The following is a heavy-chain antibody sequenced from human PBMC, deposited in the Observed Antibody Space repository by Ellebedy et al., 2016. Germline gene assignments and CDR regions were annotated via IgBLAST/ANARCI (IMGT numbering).Heavy chain of an antibody. V-gene: IGHV3-74*01. CDR2: IRSDGSST. CDR1: GFTFSSYW. D-gene: IGHD6-13*01. J-gene: IGHJ4*02. CDR3: AGGLGYSVS. Sequence: GESLKISXAASGFTFSSYWMSWVRQAPGKGLVWVSRIRSDGSSTSYADSVKGRFTISRDNAKNTLFLQMNSLRAEDTAVYYCAGGLGYSVSWGQGTLVTVSP.